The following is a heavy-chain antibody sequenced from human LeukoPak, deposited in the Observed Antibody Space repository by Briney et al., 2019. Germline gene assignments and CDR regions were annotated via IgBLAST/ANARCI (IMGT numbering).Heavy chain of an antibody. Sequence: PGGSLRLSCAASGFTFSSYSMNWVRQAPGKGLEWVSSISSSSSYIYYADSVKGRFTISRDNAKNSLYLQMNSLRAEDTAVYYCAKPRQSRITMIVVVRGFDPWGQGTLVTVSS. D-gene: IGHD3-22*01. J-gene: IGHJ5*02. CDR3: AKPRQSRITMIVVVRGFDP. CDR1: GFTFSSYS. V-gene: IGHV3-21*04. CDR2: ISSSSSYI.